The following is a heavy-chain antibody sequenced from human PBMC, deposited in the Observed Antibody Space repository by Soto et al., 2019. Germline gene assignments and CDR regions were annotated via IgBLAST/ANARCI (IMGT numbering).Heavy chain of an antibody. J-gene: IGHJ2*01. V-gene: IGHV4-59*02. CDR3: ARVCRRGWFFDL. CDR1: GGSGRSYE. CDR2: IPDSGSP. D-gene: IGHD2-15*01. Sequence: NPXXTLSLASRVSGGSGRSYEWSWIRQPTGKGLELIGYIPDSGSPTYNPSLKSRVTMSVDTSKNQLSLNLSSVTAADKARYYCARVCRRGWFFDLWGRGTPGTVS.